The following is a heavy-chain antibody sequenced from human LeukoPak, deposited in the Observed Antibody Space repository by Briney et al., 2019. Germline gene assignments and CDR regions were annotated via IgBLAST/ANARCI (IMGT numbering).Heavy chain of an antibody. V-gene: IGHV3-23*01. D-gene: IGHD2-2*01. CDR2: ISASANST. Sequence: GGSLRLSCAASGFTFDIYAMTWVRQAPGKGPDWVSGISASANSTYYADSVKGRFIISRDNSKNTLYLQMNSLRVDDMAVYYCARGPSCTSASCYVIGALDIWGLGTTVTVSS. CDR3: ARGPSCTSASCYVIGALDI. CDR1: GFTFDIYA. J-gene: IGHJ3*02.